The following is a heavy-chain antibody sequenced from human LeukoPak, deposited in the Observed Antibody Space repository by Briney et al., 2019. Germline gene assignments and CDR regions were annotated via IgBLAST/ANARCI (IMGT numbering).Heavy chain of an antibody. CDR2: MNPNSGNT. D-gene: IGHD6-13*01. Sequence: ASVKVSCKASGYTFTSYDINWVRQATGQGLEWMGWMNPNSGNTGYAQKFQGRVTMTRNTSISTAYMELSSLRSEDTAVYYCAGGAIAAAGHRDYWGQGTLVTVSS. CDR1: GYTFTSYD. CDR3: AGGAIAAAGHRDY. J-gene: IGHJ4*02. V-gene: IGHV1-8*01.